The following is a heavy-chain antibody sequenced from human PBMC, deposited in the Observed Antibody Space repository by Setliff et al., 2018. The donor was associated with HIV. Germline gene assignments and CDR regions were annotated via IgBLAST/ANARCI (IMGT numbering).Heavy chain of an antibody. CDR3: ARVSITYWYSIPTFYYYYYMDV. CDR2: INHSGRT. CDR1: GGSFSGYH. Sequence: SETLSLTCAVYGGSFSGYHWNWIRQPPGKGLEWIGEINHSGRTNYNPSLKSRVTISVDTSKNQFSLKLRSVTAADTAMYYCARVSITYWYSIPTFYYYYYMDVWGKGTKVTVSS. V-gene: IGHV4-34*01. J-gene: IGHJ6*03. D-gene: IGHD2-15*01.